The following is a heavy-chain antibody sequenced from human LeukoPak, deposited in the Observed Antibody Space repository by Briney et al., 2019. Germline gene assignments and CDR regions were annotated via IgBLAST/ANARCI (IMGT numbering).Heavy chain of an antibody. J-gene: IGHJ4*02. D-gene: IGHD6-13*01. V-gene: IGHV3-21*04. CDR3: AKESSSSWYGFGY. Sequence: GGSLRLSCAASGFTFSSYSMNWVRQAPGKGLEWVSSISSSSSYIYYADSVKGRFTISRDNSKNTLYLQMNSLRAEDTAVYYCAKESSSSWYGFGYWGQGTLVTVSS. CDR1: GFTFSSYS. CDR2: ISSSSSYI.